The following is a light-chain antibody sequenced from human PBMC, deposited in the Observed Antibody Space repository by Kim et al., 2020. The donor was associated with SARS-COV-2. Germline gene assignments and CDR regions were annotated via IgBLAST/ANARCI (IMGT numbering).Light chain of an antibody. Sequence: SYELTQPLSVSVALGQTARITCGGNNMGSKNVHWYQQKPGQAPVLVIYRDSNRPSGIPERFSGSNSGNTATLTISRAQAGDEADYYCQVWDSSSRVFGGGTQLTVL. J-gene: IGLJ3*02. CDR3: QVWDSSSRV. V-gene: IGLV3-9*01. CDR1: NMGSKN. CDR2: RDS.